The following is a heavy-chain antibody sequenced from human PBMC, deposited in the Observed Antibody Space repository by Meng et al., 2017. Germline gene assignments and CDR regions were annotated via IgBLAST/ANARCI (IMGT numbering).Heavy chain of an antibody. Sequence: SETLSLTCTVPGGSISSSSYYWGWIRQPPGKGLEWIGSIYYSEGTYYNPSLKSRVTISVDTSKNQFSLKLSSVTAADTAVYYCARGNLPEDSDWGKG. D-gene: IGHD1-26*01. J-gene: IGHJ4*02. CDR1: GGSISSSSYY. V-gene: IGHV4-39*07. CDR3: ARGNLPEDSD. CDR2: IYYSEGT.